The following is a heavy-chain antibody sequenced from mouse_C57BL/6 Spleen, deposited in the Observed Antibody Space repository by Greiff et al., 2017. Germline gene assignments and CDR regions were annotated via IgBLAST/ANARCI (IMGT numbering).Heavy chain of an antibody. V-gene: IGHV1-69*01. Sequence: QVHVKQPGAELVMPGASVKLSCKASGYTFTSYWMHWVKQRPGQGLEWIGEIDPSDSYTNYNQKFKGKSTLTVDKSSSTAYMQLSSLTSEDSAVYYCARGAGAAQATAWFAYWGQGTLVTVSA. CDR3: ARGAGAAQATAWFAY. CDR2: IDPSDSYT. J-gene: IGHJ3*01. D-gene: IGHD3-2*02. CDR1: GYTFTSYW.